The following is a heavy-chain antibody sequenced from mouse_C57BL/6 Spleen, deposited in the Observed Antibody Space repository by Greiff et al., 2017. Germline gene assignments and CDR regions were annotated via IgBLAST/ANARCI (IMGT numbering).Heavy chain of an antibody. CDR2: ISSGGSYT. V-gene: IGHV5-6*01. CDR1: GFTFSSYG. J-gene: IGHJ2*01. D-gene: IGHD4-1*01. CDR3: ARETGIDY. Sequence: EVKLMESGGDLVKPGGSLKLSCAASGFTFSSYGMSWVRQTPDKRLEWVATISSGGSYTYYPDSVKGRFTISRDNAKNTLYLQMSSLKSEDTAMYFCARETGIDYSGENTTLSVSS.